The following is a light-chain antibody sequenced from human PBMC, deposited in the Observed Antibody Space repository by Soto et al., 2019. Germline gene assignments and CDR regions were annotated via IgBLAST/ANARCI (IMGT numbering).Light chain of an antibody. J-gene: IGKJ1*01. CDR3: QQYNEWPET. CDR2: DAS. V-gene: IGKV3-15*01. CDR1: QSVSSN. Sequence: EVVLAQSPGTLSLSPGERATLSCRASQSVSSNYLAWYQQNPGQAPRLLIYDASNRATGIPGRFSGSGSGTEFTLIISSLQSEDFAVYYCQQYNEWPETFGHGTKVDIK.